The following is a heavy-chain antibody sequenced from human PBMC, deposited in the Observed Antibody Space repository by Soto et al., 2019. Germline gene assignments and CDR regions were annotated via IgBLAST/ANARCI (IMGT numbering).Heavy chain of an antibody. CDR1: GFSFSNYW. CDR2: IKEDGSEK. CDR3: SRDVVVGAKALNY. V-gene: IGHV3-7*01. J-gene: IGHJ4*02. D-gene: IGHD2-15*01. Sequence: GGSLRLSCAASGFSFSNYWMTWVRQAPGKGLEWVANIKEDGSEKHYVDSVKGRFTISRDNAKNSLYLQMNSLRVEDTAVYFCSRDVVVGAKALNYWGQGALVTVSS.